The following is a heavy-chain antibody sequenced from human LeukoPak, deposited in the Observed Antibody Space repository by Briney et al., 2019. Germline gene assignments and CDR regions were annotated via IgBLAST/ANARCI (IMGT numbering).Heavy chain of an antibody. V-gene: IGHV4-34*01. J-gene: IGHJ4*02. Sequence: SETLSLTCAVYGGSFSGYYWSWIRQPPGKGLEGIGEINHSGSTNYNPSLKSRVTISVDTTKNQFSLKLSSVTAADTAVYYCATREGSLYSSSADYWGQGTLVTVSS. CDR3: ATREGSLYSSSADY. D-gene: IGHD6-6*01. CDR2: INHSGST. CDR1: GGSFSGYY.